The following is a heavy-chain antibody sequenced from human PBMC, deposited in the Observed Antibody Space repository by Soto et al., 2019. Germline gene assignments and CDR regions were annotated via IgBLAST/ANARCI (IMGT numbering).Heavy chain of an antibody. CDR2: ITSSGSAI. V-gene: IGHV3-48*01. J-gene: IGHJ4*02. CDR1: GFTFSSYS. D-gene: IGHD6-13*01. Sequence: HPGGSLRLSCEASGFTFSSYSMNWVRQAPGKGLQWVSFITSSGSAIYYADSVMGRFTISRDNAKNSLHLQMNSLRAEDTAVYYCARGPQPSIAAAGTFDYWGQGTLVTVS. CDR3: ARGPQPSIAAAGTFDY.